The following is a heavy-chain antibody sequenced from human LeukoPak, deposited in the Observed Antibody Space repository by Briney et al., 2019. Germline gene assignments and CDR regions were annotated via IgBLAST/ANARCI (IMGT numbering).Heavy chain of an antibody. V-gene: IGHV1-18*01. J-gene: IGHJ3*02. D-gene: IGHD3-10*01. CDR1: GYTFTSYG. Sequence: GASVKVSCKASGYTFTSYGISWVRQAPGQGLEWMGWISAYNGNTNYAQKLQGRVTMTTDTSTSTAYMELRSLRSDDTAVYYCARDQRWFGELLSVRHAFDIWGQGTMVTVSS. CDR3: ARDQRWFGELLSVRHAFDI. CDR2: ISAYNGNT.